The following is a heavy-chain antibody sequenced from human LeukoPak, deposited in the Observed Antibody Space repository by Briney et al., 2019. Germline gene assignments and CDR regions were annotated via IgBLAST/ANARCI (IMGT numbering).Heavy chain of an antibody. D-gene: IGHD5-24*01. J-gene: IGHJ4*02. CDR1: GFSLTTDGVA. Sequence: SGPTLVNPTQTLTLTCACSGFSLTTDGVAVGWVRQPPGTALEWLALFYWDDDVRYSPSLRNRLRITKDTSKNQVILTMTDMDPADTGTYYCAHSNRDGYRGIALYYLDYRGKGILVTVSS. CDR2: FYWDDDV. CDR3: AHSNRDGYRGIALYYLDY. V-gene: IGHV2-5*02.